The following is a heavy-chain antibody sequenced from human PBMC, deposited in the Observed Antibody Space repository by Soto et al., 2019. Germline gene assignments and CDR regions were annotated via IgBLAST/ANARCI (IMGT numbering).Heavy chain of an antibody. CDR3: AKDGQGYCISTSCSNWFDP. Sequence: QVQLVESGGGVVQPGRSLRLSCAASGFTFSSYGMHWVRQAPGKGLEWVAVISYDGSNKYYVDSVKGRFTISRDNSKNTLYRQMNSLRAEDTAVYYCAKDGQGYCISTSCSNWFDPWGQGTLVTVSS. J-gene: IGHJ5*02. CDR1: GFTFSSYG. CDR2: ISYDGSNK. D-gene: IGHD2-2*01. V-gene: IGHV3-30*18.